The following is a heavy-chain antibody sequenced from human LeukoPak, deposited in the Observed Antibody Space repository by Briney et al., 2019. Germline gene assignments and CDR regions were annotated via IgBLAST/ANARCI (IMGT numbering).Heavy chain of an antibody. V-gene: IGHV1-46*01. CDR1: GCTFTSHY. D-gene: IGHD1-26*01. J-gene: IGHJ5*02. Sequence: ASVKVACQQCGCTFTSHYGHWLRQAPGQALEWMGIINPSGGSTSYAQKFQGRVTMTRDTSTSTVYMELSSLRSEDTAVYYCAREAAGVGARSWFDPWGQGTLVTVSS. CDR3: AREAAGVGARSWFDP. CDR2: INPSGGST.